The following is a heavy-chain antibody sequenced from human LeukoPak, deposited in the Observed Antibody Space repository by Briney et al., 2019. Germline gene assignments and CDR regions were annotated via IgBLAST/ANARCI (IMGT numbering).Heavy chain of an antibody. CDR1: GGSISSYY. CDR3: ARGVTIFGVVNEPYNWFDP. D-gene: IGHD3-3*01. Sequence: SETLSLTCTVSGGSISSYYWSWIRQPAGKGLEWIGRIYTSGSTNYNPSLKSRVTMSVGTSKNQFSLKLSSVTAADTAVYYCARGVTIFGVVNEPYNWFDPWGQGTLVTVSS. V-gene: IGHV4-4*07. J-gene: IGHJ5*02. CDR2: IYTSGST.